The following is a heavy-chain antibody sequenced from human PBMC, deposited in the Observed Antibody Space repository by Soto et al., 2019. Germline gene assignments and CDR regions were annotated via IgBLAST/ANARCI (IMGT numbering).Heavy chain of an antibody. V-gene: IGHV3-66*01. D-gene: IGHD6-19*01. J-gene: IGHJ1*01. Sequence: EVQLVESGGGLVQPGGSLRLSCAASGFTVSSNYMSWVRQAPGKGLEWVSVIYSGGSTYYADSVKGRFTISRDNSKNTLYLHMNSLRAEDTAVYYCARDRIAVAGNPEYFQHWGQGTLVTVSS. CDR3: ARDRIAVAGNPEYFQH. CDR1: GFTVSSNY. CDR2: IYSGGST.